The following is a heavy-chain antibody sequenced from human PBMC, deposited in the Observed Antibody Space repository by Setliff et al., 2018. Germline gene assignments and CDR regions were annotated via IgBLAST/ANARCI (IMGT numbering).Heavy chain of an antibody. CDR1: GYSISSGYI. D-gene: IGHD2-15*01. J-gene: IGHJ4*02. V-gene: IGHV4-38-2*02. Sequence: ASETLSLTCTVSGYSISSGYIWGWIRQPPGKGLEWVGNIGHTGSTYYNPSLKSRVTISVDTSKNQFSLKLSSVTAADTAVYYCARDLVYCSGGSCYGLPDYWGQGTLVTVSS. CDR2: IGHTGST. CDR3: ARDLVYCSGGSCYGLPDY.